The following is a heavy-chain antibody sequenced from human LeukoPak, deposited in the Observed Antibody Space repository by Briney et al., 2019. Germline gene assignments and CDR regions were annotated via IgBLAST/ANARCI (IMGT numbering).Heavy chain of an antibody. Sequence: PGGSLRLSCAASGFTFGSYGMHWVRQAPGKGLEWVAVISYDGSNKYYADSVKGRFTISRDNSKNTLYLQMNSLRAEDTAVYYCAKRGIAVAGTGPTKRPNYYYGMDVWGKGTTVTVSS. J-gene: IGHJ6*04. CDR1: GFTFGSYG. CDR2: ISYDGSNK. V-gene: IGHV3-30*18. CDR3: AKRGIAVAGTGPTKRPNYYYGMDV. D-gene: IGHD6-19*01.